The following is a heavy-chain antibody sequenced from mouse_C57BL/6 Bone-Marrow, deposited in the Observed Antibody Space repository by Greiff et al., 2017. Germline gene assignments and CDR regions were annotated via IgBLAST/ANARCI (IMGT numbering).Heavy chain of an antibody. CDR3: ASRRYYFDD. Sequence: QVQLQQPGAELVRPGSSVKLSCKASGYTFTSYWLHWVKQRPIQGLEWIGNIDPSDSDTHYNQKFKDKATLTVDKSSSTGYMQLSSLTSEDSAFYYYASRRYYFDDWGKGTTLTVSS. V-gene: IGHV1-52*01. J-gene: IGHJ2*01. CDR1: GYTFTSYW. CDR2: IDPSDSDT.